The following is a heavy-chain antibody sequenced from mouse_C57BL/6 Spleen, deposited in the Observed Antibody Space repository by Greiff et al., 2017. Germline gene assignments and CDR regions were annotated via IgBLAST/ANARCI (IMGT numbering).Heavy chain of an antibody. CDR3: AREGGYDYDAGDAMDY. CDR2: ISYDGSN. CDR1: GYSITSGYY. Sequence: VQLQQSGPGLVKPSQSLSLTCSVTGYSITSGYYWNWIRQFPGNKLEWMGYISYDGSNNYNPSLKNRISITRDTSKNQFFLKLNSVTTEDTATYYGAREGGYDYDAGDAMDYWGQGTSVTVSS. J-gene: IGHJ4*01. D-gene: IGHD2-4*01. V-gene: IGHV3-6*01.